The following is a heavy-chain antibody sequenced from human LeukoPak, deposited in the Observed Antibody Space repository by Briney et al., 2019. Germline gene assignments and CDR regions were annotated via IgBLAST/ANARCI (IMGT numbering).Heavy chain of an antibody. D-gene: IGHD6-13*01. J-gene: IGHJ4*02. Sequence: GGSLRLSCAASGFTFSSYGMSWVRQAPGKGLEWVSAISGSGGSTYYADSVKGRFTISRDNSKNTLYLQMNSLRAEDTAVYYCAKALAAAGTWSGFDYWGQGTLVTVSS. CDR2: ISGSGGST. V-gene: IGHV3-23*01. CDR3: AKALAAAGTWSGFDY. CDR1: GFTFSSYG.